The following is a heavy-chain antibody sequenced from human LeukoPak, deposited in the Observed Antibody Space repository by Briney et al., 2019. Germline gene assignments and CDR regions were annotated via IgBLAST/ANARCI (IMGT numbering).Heavy chain of an antibody. V-gene: IGHV3-30*02. D-gene: IGHD3-10*01. CDR2: IRYDGSNK. Sequence: GGSLRLSCAAPGFTFSSYGMHWVRQAPGKGLEWVAFIRYDGSNKYYADSVKGRFTISRDNSKNTVYLQMNSLRPEDTALYSCARDKSYFGSGNYHYFDSWGQGALVIVSS. J-gene: IGHJ4*02. CDR1: GFTFSSYG. CDR3: ARDKSYFGSGNYHYFDS.